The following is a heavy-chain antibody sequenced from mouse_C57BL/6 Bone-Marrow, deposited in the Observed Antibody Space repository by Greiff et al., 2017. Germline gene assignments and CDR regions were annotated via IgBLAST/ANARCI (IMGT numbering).Heavy chain of an antibody. CDR1: GFTFSDFY. CDR3: ARELDYYAMDY. D-gene: IGHD3-1*01. V-gene: IGHV7-1*01. J-gene: IGHJ4*01. CDR2: SRNKANDYTT. Sequence: EVQLVESGGGLVQSGRSLRLSCATSGFTFSDFYMEWVRQAPGKGLEWIAASRNKANDYTTEYSASVKGRFIVSRDTSQSILYLQMKALRAEDTAIYYCARELDYYAMDYWGQGTSVTVSS.